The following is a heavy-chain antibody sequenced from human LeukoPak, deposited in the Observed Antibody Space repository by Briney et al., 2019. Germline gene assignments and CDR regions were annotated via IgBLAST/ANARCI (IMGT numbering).Heavy chain of an antibody. J-gene: IGHJ4*02. CDR1: GGSISSGGYY. V-gene: IGHV4-31*03. CDR2: IHYSGST. CDR3: ARGTIAPYGTDY. D-gene: IGHD4/OR15-4a*01. Sequence: SQTLSLTCTVSGGSISSGGYYWSWIRQHPGKGLEWIGYIHYSGSTYYNPSLKSRVTISVDTSKNQFSLKLSSVTAADTAVYYCARGTIAPYGTDYWGQGTLVTVSS.